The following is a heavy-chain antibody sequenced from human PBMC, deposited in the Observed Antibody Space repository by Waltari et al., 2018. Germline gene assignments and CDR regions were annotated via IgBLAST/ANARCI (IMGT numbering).Heavy chain of an antibody. Sequence: QVHLQQSGPALVRPSETQSLTCRVPGRSIRDYFLNWIRQSPGKGLEWFCYLYHTGSTKYKPSLQSRVTRSVDTSKSQFSLRLSSVTAADTAVYYCARWDSRGRYFGDWGQGTPVIVSS. D-gene: IGHD3-22*01. CDR3: ARWDSRGRYFGD. CDR2: LYHTGST. V-gene: IGHV4-59*08. CDR1: GRSIRDYF. J-gene: IGHJ4*02.